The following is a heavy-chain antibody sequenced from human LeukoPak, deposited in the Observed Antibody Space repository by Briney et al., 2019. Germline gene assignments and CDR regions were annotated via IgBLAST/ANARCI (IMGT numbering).Heavy chain of an antibody. Sequence: GGSLRLSCAASGFTFSNSAMNLVRQAPGKGLEWVSTISGSGAGTYYADSVKGRFTISRDNSKNTLYLQMNSLRAEDTAVYYCAEAAGGSSDYWGQGTLVTVSS. CDR2: ISGSGAGT. CDR1: GFTFSNSA. J-gene: IGHJ4*02. V-gene: IGHV3-23*01. CDR3: AEAAGGSSDY. D-gene: IGHD3-16*01.